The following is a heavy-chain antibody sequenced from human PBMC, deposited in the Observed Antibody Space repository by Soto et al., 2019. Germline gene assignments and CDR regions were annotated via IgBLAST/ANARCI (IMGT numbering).Heavy chain of an antibody. CDR2: ISVSGGST. V-gene: IGHV3-23*01. CDR3: AKVGFGELLSGY. Sequence: GGSLRLACAASGFTFSSYAMSWVRQAPGKGLEWVSAISVSGGSTYYADSVKGRFTISRDNSKNTLYLQMNSLRAEDTAVYYCAKVGFGELLSGYWGQGTLVTVSS. D-gene: IGHD3-10*01. J-gene: IGHJ4*02. CDR1: GFTFSSYA.